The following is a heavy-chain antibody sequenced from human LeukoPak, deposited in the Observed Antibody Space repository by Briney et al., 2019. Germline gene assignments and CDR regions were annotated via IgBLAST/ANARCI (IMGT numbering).Heavy chain of an antibody. CDR3: ASGADVLTQFDY. CDR1: GYSFTNYW. Sequence: GESLKISCKGSGYSFTNYWIGWVRQMPGKGLEWMGIIYPGDSDTRYSPSFQGQVTISADKSSTAYLQWSSLNASDTAIYYCASGADVLTQFDYWGQGTLVTVSS. V-gene: IGHV5-51*01. J-gene: IGHJ4*02. D-gene: IGHD4/OR15-4a*01. CDR2: IYPGDSDT.